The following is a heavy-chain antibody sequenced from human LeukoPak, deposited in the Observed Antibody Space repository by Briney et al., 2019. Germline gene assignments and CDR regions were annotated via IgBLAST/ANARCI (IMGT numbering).Heavy chain of an antibody. CDR1: GGTFSSYA. CDR2: IIPIFGTA. Sequence: SVKVSCKASGGTFSSYAISWVRQAPGQGLEWMGRIIPIFGTANYAQKSQGRVTITTDESTSTAYMELSSLRSEDTAVYYCARPSRTGYSSGWFDYWGQGTLVTVSS. J-gene: IGHJ4*02. D-gene: IGHD6-19*01. V-gene: IGHV1-69*05. CDR3: ARPSRTGYSSGWFDY.